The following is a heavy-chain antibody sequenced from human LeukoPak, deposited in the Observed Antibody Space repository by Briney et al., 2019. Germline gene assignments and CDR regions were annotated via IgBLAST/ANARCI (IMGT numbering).Heavy chain of an antibody. J-gene: IGHJ6*03. CDR2: TYSNGRT. Sequence: GGSLRLSCAASGFTVSCNYMSWVRQAPGKGLEWVSVTYSNGRTYYADSVKGRFTISRDISKSTLYLQMNSLRAEDTAVYYCARVLSGRGSLYDYYYYMDVWGKGTTVTISS. D-gene: IGHD3-10*01. CDR3: ARVLSGRGSLYDYYYYMDV. CDR1: GFTVSCNY. V-gene: IGHV3-53*01.